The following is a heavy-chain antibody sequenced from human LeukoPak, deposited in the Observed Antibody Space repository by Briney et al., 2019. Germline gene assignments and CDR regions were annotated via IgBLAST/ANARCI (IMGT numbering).Heavy chain of an antibody. CDR3: ARDANLGYCSGGSCAWLNY. CDR2: INPNRGGT. V-gene: IGHV1-2*02. D-gene: IGHD2-15*01. CDR1: GYTFTGYY. J-gene: IGHJ4*02. Sequence: GASVKVSCKASGYTFTGYYMHWVRQAPGQGLEWMGWINPNRGGTNYAQKFQGRVTMTRDTSISTAYMELSRLRSDDTAVYYCARDANLGYCSGGSCAWLNYWGQGTLVTVSS.